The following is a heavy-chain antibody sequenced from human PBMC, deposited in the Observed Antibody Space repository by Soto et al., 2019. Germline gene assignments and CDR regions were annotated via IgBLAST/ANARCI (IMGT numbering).Heavy chain of an antibody. Sequence: PGRYLRLSCAASGFTFSSYGMHWVRQAPGKGLEWVAVISYDGTNKYYADSVKGRFTISRDNSKNTLYLQMNSLRAEDTAVYYCAKDEADWLQLGYFDYWGQGT. V-gene: IGHV3-30*18. CDR3: AKDEADWLQLGYFDY. CDR2: ISYDGTNK. J-gene: IGHJ4*03. CDR1: GFTFSSYG. D-gene: IGHD1-1*01.